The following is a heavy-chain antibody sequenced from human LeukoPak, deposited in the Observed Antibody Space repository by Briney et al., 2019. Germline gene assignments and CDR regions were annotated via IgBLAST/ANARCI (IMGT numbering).Heavy chain of an antibody. CDR1: GFTFSNAW. V-gene: IGHV3-15*01. D-gene: IGHD3-9*01. CDR2: IKSKTDGGTT. Sequence: GGSLRLSCAASGFTFSNAWMSWVRQAPGKGLEWVGRIKSKTDGGTTDYAAPVKGRFTISRDDSKNTLYLHMNSLKTEDTAVYYCTTEVNYDILTGSSYYFDYWGQGTLVTVSS. J-gene: IGHJ4*02. CDR3: TTEVNYDILTGSSYYFDY.